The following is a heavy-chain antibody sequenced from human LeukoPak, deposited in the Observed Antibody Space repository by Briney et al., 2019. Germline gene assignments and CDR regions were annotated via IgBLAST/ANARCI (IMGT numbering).Heavy chain of an antibody. D-gene: IGHD6-19*01. CDR3: AKDARVGAVAGGYFDY. Sequence: GGSLRLSCAASGFTFSSYAMSWVRQAPGKGLEWVSAISGSGGSTYYADSVKGRFTISRDNSKNTLYLQMNSLRAEDTAVYYCAKDARVGAVAGGYFDYWGQGTLVTVSS. V-gene: IGHV3-23*01. J-gene: IGHJ4*02. CDR1: GFTFSSYA. CDR2: ISGSGGST.